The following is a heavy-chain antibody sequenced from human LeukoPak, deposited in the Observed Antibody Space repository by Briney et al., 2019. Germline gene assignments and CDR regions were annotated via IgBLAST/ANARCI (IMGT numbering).Heavy chain of an antibody. CDR2: IYYSGSI. D-gene: IGHD6-13*01. Sequence: SDTLSLTCAVSGYSISSSNWWGWIRQPPGKGLEWIGYIYYSGSIYYNPSLKSRVTMSVDTSKNQFSLKLSSVTAVDTAVYYCARSSSSWRAPYYYYYMDVWGKGTTVTVSS. CDR3: ARSSSSWRAPYYYYYMDV. J-gene: IGHJ6*03. CDR1: GYSISSSNW. V-gene: IGHV4-28*05.